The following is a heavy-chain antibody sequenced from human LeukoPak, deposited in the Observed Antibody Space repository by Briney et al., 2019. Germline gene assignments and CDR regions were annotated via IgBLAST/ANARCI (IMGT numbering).Heavy chain of an antibody. CDR1: EFTFSSYW. D-gene: IGHD3-3*01. V-gene: IGHV3-7*01. J-gene: IGHJ4*02. Sequence: PGGSLRLSCAASEFTFSSYWMSWVRQAPGKGLEWVANIKQDGSEKYYVDSVKGRFTISRDNAKNSLYLQMNSLRAEDTAVYYCARDPYYDFWSGYYRGKGGYFDYWGQGTLVTVSS. CDR2: IKQDGSEK. CDR3: ARDPYYDFWSGYYRGKGGYFDY.